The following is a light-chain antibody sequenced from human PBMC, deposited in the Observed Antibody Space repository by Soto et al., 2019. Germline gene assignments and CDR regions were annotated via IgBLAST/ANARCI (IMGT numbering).Light chain of an antibody. Sequence: EIVLTQSPATLSLSPGERATLSCRASQSVSSYLAWYQQKPGKAPRLLIYDASNRATGIPARFSGSGSGTDFTLPISSLEHEDFSVYYCQQRSNWPPITFGEGTKVEIK. CDR3: QQRSNWPPIT. CDR1: QSVSSY. CDR2: DAS. V-gene: IGKV3-11*01. J-gene: IGKJ4*01.